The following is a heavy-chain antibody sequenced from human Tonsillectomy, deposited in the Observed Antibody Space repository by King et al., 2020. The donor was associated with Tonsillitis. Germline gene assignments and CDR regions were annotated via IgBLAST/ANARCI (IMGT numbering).Heavy chain of an antibody. J-gene: IGHJ4*02. V-gene: IGHV3-23*04. CDR3: AKLISGWSRGPAGDDSGFDS. Sequence: VKLVESGGGLVQPGRSLRLSCAASGFTFSNYVMTWVRQTPGKGLEWVLSISASGGSTDYADSVKGRFIISRDNSKSMLYLRMNSLRAEDTAVYYCAKLISGWSRGPAGDDSGFDSWGQGTPVTVSS. CDR1: GFTFSNYV. CDR2: ISASGGST. D-gene: IGHD6-19*01.